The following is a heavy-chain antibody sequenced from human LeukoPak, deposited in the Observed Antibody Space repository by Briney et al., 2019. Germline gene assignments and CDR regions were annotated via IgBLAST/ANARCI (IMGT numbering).Heavy chain of an antibody. CDR3: ARDRRDSSSWYGGFDP. CDR2: IYYSGST. D-gene: IGHD6-13*01. CDR1: GGSISSYY. V-gene: IGHV4-59*01. Sequence: SETLSLTCTVSGGSISSYYWSWIRQPPGKGLEWIGYIYYSGSTNYNPSLKSRVTISVDTSKNQFSLKLSSVTAADTAVYYCARDRRDSSSWYGGFDPWGQGTLVTVSS. J-gene: IGHJ5*02.